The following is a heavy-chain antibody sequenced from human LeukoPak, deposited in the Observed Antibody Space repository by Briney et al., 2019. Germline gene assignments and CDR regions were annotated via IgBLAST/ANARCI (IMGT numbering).Heavy chain of an antibody. CDR2: IYYSGST. V-gene: IGHV4-61*01. D-gene: IGHD5-12*01. J-gene: IGHJ6*03. CDR3: ARSDSVARGRYYYYYMDV. CDR1: GGSISSSSYY. Sequence: PSETLSLTCTVSGGSISSSSYYWSWIRQPPGKGLEWIGYIYYSGSTNYNPSLKSRVTISVDTSKNQFSLKLSSVTAADTAVYYCARSDSVARGRYYYYYMDVWGKGTTVTISS.